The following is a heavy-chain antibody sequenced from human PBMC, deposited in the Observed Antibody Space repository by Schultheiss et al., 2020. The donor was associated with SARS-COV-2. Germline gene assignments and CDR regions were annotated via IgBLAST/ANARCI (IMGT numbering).Heavy chain of an antibody. J-gene: IGHJ4*02. CDR3: ARVSTYYDYIWGSYRSLYFDY. CDR2: INHSGST. D-gene: IGHD3-16*02. Sequence: SETLSLTCAVYGGSFSGYYWSWIRQPPGKGLEWIGEINHSGSTNYNPSLKSRVTISVDTSKIQFSLKLSSVTAADTAVYYCARVSTYYDYIWGSYRSLYFDYWGQGTLVTVSS. CDR1: GGSFSGYY. V-gene: IGHV4-34*01.